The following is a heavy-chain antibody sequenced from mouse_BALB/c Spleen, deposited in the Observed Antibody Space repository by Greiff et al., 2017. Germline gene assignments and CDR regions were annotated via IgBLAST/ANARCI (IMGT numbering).Heavy chain of an antibody. Sequence: QVQLKESGPELVKPGASVKMSCKASGYTFTSYYIHWVKQRPGQGLEWIGWIYPGDGSTKYNEKFKGKTTLTADKSSSTAYMLLSSLTSEDSAIYFCARRDDYGFAYWGQGTLVTVSA. CDR1: GYTFTSYY. D-gene: IGHD2-4*01. CDR3: ARRDDYGFAY. J-gene: IGHJ3*01. V-gene: IGHV1S56*01. CDR2: IYPGDGST.